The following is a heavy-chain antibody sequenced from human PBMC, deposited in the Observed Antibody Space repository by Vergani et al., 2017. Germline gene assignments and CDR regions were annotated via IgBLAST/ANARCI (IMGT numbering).Heavy chain of an antibody. D-gene: IGHD2-21*01. V-gene: IGHV4-38-2*01. CDR1: GYSISSGYY. CDR2: IYHSGNT. J-gene: IGHJ5*02. CDR3: GRSGVISPRDWFDP. Sequence: QVQLQESGPGLVKPSETLSLTCGVSGYSISSGYYWGWIRQPPGKGLEWIGNIYHSGNTYYNPSLKSRVTISVDTSKNQFSLKLSSVTAADTAVYYCGRSGVISPRDWFDPWGQGTLVTVSS.